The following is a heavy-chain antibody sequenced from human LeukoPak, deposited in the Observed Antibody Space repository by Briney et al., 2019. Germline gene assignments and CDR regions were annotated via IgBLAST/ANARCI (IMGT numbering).Heavy chain of an antibody. Sequence: SETLSLTCTVSGGSISSYYWSWIRQPPGKGLEWIGYIYYSGSTNYNPSLKSRVTISVDTSKNQFSLKLSSVTAADTAVYYCARVLRYPLYWFDPWGQGTLVTVSS. CDR3: ARVLRYPLYWFDP. D-gene: IGHD3-9*01. J-gene: IGHJ5*02. CDR1: GGSISSYY. V-gene: IGHV4-59*01. CDR2: IYYSGST.